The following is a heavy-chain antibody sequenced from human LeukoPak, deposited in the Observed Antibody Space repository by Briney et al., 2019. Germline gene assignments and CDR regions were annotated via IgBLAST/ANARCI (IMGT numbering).Heavy chain of an antibody. J-gene: IGHJ6*02. D-gene: IGHD4-17*01. V-gene: IGHV5-51*01. CDR1: GCHFTSYW. CDR2: IYPGECDT. CDR3: ARLQAGATVSYYYYYGMDV. Sequence: GGGLQISFKGSGCHFTSYWIGWGRPVPGKGVGWRGIIYPGECDTRYSPSFQGQVTISADKSISTAYLQWSSLKASDTAMYYCARLQAGATVSYYYYYGMDVWGQGTTVTVSS.